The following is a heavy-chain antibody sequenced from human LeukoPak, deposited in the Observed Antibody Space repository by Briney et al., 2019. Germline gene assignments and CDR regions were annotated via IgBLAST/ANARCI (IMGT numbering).Heavy chain of an antibody. V-gene: IGHV3-23*01. CDR2: ISGSGGST. D-gene: IGHD1-1*01. Sequence: GGSLRLSCAASGFTFSSYAMSWVRQAPGKGLEWVSAISGSGGSTYYADSVKGRFTISRDNSKNTLYLQMNSLRAEDTAVYYCAKDAVPPPYNWNDDGVYWGQGTLVTVSS. J-gene: IGHJ4*02. CDR3: AKDAVPPPYNWNDDGVY. CDR1: GFTFSSYA.